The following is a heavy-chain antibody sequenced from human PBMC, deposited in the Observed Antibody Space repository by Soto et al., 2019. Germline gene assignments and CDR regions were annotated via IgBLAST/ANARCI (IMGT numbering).Heavy chain of an antibody. CDR2: ISYDGSDR. V-gene: IGHV3-30*03. J-gene: IGHJ4*02. CDR1: GFTFSDYG. CDR3: ARSTYCNGGSCYPQY. D-gene: IGHD2-15*01. Sequence: QVQVEEFGGGVVRPGWSLRLSCEGPGFTFSDYGFHWVRQAPGKGLEWVAMISYDGSDRYYRDSVQGRFTISRDDSKNTVFLQMNSLRTEDTAMYYCARSTYCNGGSCYPQYWGPGTLVTVSS.